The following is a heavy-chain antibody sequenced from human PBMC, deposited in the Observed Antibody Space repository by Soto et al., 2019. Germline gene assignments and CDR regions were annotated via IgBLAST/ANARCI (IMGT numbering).Heavy chain of an antibody. Sequence: SVKGACKASGYSFTSDVRGCRLLTHGQRLEWMGWINGASGDTKFSEKFQGRVTITRDTSVTTAYLELSSLSSEDTALYYCASLLANCNICGYLRASAIWRKGTMVT. V-gene: IGHV1-3*01. CDR1: GYSFTSDV. CDR3: ASLLANCNICGYLRASAI. D-gene: IGHD3-9*01. J-gene: IGHJ3*02. CDR2: INGASGDT.